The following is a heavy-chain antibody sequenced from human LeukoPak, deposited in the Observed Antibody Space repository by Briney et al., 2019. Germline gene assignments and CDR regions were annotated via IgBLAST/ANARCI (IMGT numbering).Heavy chain of an antibody. Sequence: SVKVSCKASGGTFSSYAISWVRQAPGQGLEWMGGIIPIFGTANYAQKFQDRVTITADESTSTAYMELSSLRSEDTAVYYCGQGIAVTEIDYWGQGTLVTVSS. D-gene: IGHD6-19*01. CDR2: IIPIFGTA. CDR3: GQGIAVTEIDY. J-gene: IGHJ4*02. V-gene: IGHV1-69*13. CDR1: GGTFSSYA.